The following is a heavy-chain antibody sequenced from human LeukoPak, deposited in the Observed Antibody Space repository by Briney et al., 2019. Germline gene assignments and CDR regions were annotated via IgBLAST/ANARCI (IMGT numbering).Heavy chain of an antibody. J-gene: IGHJ4*02. CDR1: GFTFSSYA. Sequence: GGSLRLSCAASGFTFSSYAMHWVRQAPGKGLEWVAVISYDGSNKYYADSVKGRFTISRDNSKNTLYLQMNSLRAEDTAVYYCARDLGGGYYVSGRTHGLGYWGQGTLVTVSS. D-gene: IGHD3-3*01. V-gene: IGHV3-30-3*01. CDR2: ISYDGSNK. CDR3: ARDLGGGYYVSGRTHGLGY.